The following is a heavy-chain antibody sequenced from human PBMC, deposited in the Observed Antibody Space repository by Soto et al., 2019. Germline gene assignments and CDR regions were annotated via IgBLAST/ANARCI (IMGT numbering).Heavy chain of an antibody. CDR2: IYYSGST. J-gene: IGHJ3*01. V-gene: IGHV4-39*01. CDR3: ARRRVYRPVQDFWVDIGCRQAPPLPYTIGAFDV. D-gene: IGHD3-3*01. Sequence: SETLSLTCTVSGGSISSSSYYWGWIRQPPGRGLEWIGSIYYSGSTFYNPSLKSRVTISVDTSKNQFSLKLTSVTAADTAAYYCARRRVYRPVQDFWVDIGCRQAPPLPYTIGAFDVWGQGTVVTVS. CDR1: GGSISSSSYY.